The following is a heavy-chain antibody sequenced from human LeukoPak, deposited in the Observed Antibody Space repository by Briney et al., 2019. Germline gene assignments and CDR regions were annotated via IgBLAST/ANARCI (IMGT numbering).Heavy chain of an antibody. J-gene: IGHJ6*02. Sequence: GGSLRLSCAASGFTFSSYAMHWVRQAPGKGLEWVAVISYDGSNKYYADSVKGRFTISRDNAKNSLYLQMNSLRDEDTAVYYCAKDPRTYYYGMDVWGQGTTVTVSS. CDR2: ISYDGSNK. V-gene: IGHV3-30-3*01. CDR3: AKDPRTYYYGMDV. CDR1: GFTFSSYA.